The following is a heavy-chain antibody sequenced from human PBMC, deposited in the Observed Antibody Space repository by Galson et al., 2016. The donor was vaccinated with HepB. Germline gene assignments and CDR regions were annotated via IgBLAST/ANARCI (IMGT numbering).Heavy chain of an antibody. D-gene: IGHD2-15*01. CDR3: AKEGPHSGGSPYSFDY. Sequence: SLRLSCAASGLTFSGSGMHWVRQAPGKGLDWVAVVSSAGGTTYYGDSVKGRFTISRDNSKNTLSLQMDSLRVEDTDMYYCAKEGPHSGGSPYSFDYWGQGTLVTVSS. CDR1: GLTFSGSG. CDR2: VSSAGGTT. J-gene: IGHJ4*02. V-gene: IGHV3-30*18.